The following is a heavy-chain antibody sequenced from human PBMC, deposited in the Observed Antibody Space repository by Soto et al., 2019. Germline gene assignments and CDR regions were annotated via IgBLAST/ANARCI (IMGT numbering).Heavy chain of an antibody. Sequence: GGSLRLSCAASGFTFSSYGMHWVRQAPGKGLEWVAVISYDGSNKYYADSVKGRFTISRDNSKNTLYLQMNSLRAEDTAVYYCAKDRGSSSWYYYYYGMDVWGQGTTVTVSS. CDR1: GFTFSSYG. CDR2: ISYDGSNK. CDR3: AKDRGSSSWYYYYYGMDV. J-gene: IGHJ6*02. V-gene: IGHV3-30*18. D-gene: IGHD6-13*01.